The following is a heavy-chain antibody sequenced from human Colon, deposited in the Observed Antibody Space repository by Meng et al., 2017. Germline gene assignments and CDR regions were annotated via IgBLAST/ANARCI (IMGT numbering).Heavy chain of an antibody. D-gene: IGHD1-26*01. J-gene: IGHJ1*01. CDR2: IYYTEAT. V-gene: IGHV4-39*07. CDR3: VSRIGGSSETDF. Sequence: QLQLQASGPGLVKPSETLSLSCTVSGASITKKNYYWVWIRQPPGKGLEWIGNIYYTEATYYNPSLKGRVTISLDTSKNQFSLNLNAVTAADTAVYYCVSRIGGSSETDFWGQGTLVTVSS. CDR1: GASITKKNYY.